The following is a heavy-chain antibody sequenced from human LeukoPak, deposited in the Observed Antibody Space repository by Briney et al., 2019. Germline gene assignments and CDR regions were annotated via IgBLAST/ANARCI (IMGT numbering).Heavy chain of an antibody. CDR1: GYTFTTYG. J-gene: IGHJ6*02. CDR2: ISAYNGNT. CDR3: ARDPVHDSPHYDYFGMDV. Sequence: APVKVSCKASGYTFTTYGISWVRQAPGQRLEWMGWISAYNGNTNYAQKLQGRVTMTTDTSTSTAYMELRSLRSGDTAVYYCARDPVHDSPHYDYFGMDVWGQGTTVTVSS. D-gene: IGHD3-3*01. V-gene: IGHV1-18*01.